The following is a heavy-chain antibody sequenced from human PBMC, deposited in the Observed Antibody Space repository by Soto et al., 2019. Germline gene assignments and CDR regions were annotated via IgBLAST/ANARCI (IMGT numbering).Heavy chain of an antibody. CDR1: GGTFSSYA. J-gene: IGHJ5*02. Sequence: SVKVSCKASGGTFSSYAISWVRQAPGQGLEWMGGIIPIFGTANYAQKFQGRVTITADESTSTAYMELSSLRSEDTAVNYCASKEGYCTNGVCYNWFDPWGQGTLVTVSS. CDR3: ASKEGYCTNGVCYNWFDP. CDR2: IIPIFGTA. V-gene: IGHV1-69*13. D-gene: IGHD2-8*01.